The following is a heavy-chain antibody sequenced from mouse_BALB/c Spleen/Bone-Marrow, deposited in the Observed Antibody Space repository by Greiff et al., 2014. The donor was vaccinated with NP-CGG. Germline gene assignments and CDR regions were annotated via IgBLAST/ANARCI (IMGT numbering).Heavy chain of an antibody. CDR2: IDPANGNT. D-gene: IGHD1-1*01. CDR3: AAYYYGSSQFAY. J-gene: IGHJ3*01. V-gene: IGHV14-3*02. CDR1: GFNIKDTY. Sequence: VQLQQSGAELVKPGASVELSCTASGFNIKDTYMHWVKQRPEQGLEWIGRIDPANGNTKYDPKFQGKATITADTSSNTAYLQLSSLTSEDTAVYYCAAYYYGSSQFAYWGQGTQVTVSA.